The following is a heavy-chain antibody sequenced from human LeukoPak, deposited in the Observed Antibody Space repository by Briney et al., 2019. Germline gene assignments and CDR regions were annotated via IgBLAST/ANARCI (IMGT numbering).Heavy chain of an antibody. J-gene: IGHJ4*02. Sequence: GGSLRLSCAASGFTFDDYAMHWVRQAPGKGLEWVSGISWNSGSIGYADSVKGRFTISRDNAKNSLYLQMNSLRAEDTALYYCAKDHSSLWFGELSVPFDYWGQGTLVTVSS. CDR3: AKDHSSLWFGELSVPFDY. CDR1: GFTFDDYA. CDR2: ISWNSGSI. V-gene: IGHV3-9*01. D-gene: IGHD3-10*01.